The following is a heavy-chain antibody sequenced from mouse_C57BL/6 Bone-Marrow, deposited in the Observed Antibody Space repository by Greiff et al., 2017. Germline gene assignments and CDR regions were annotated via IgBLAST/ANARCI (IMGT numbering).Heavy chain of an antibody. Sequence: VQLKESGAELVRPGASVKLSCTASGFNIKDDYMHWVHQSPEQGLEWIGWIDPENGDTESASKLPGQATITAATSSNTAYLRLSSLSSDDTAGDNCTTGVWLLYYVDCWGTGTTLTVSS. CDR2: IDPENGDT. V-gene: IGHV14-4*01. J-gene: IGHJ2*01. CDR1: GFNIKDDY. CDR3: TTGVWLLYYVDC. D-gene: IGHD2-3*01.